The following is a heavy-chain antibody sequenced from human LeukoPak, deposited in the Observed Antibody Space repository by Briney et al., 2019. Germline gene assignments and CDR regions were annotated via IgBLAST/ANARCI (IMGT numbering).Heavy chain of an antibody. Sequence: SETLSLTCTVSGGSISSYYWSWIRQPPGKGLEWIGYIYYSGSTNYNPSLKSRVTISVDTSKNQFSLKLSSVTAADTAVYYCARLVTHYYGSGSSTNYYYYMDVWGKGTTVTISS. CDR2: IYYSGST. CDR3: ARLVTHYYGSGSSTNYYYYMDV. V-gene: IGHV4-59*12. J-gene: IGHJ6*03. D-gene: IGHD3-10*01. CDR1: GGSISSYY.